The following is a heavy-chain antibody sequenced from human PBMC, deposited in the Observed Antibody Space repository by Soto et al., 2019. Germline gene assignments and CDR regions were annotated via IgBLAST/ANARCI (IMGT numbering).Heavy chain of an antibody. CDR3: ACRHDWGSYYKGWFGP. CDR2: IYYSWST. Sequence: LSLTCTVSGGSISSSSYYWGWIRQPPGKGLEWIGSIYYSWSTYYNASLKSRVTISVDTSKKQFSLKLSSVTAAETAVYYCACRHDWGSYYKGWFGPWGKRTLVTVSS. J-gene: IGHJ5*02. V-gene: IGHV4-39*01. CDR1: GGSISSSSYY. D-gene: IGHD3-10*01.